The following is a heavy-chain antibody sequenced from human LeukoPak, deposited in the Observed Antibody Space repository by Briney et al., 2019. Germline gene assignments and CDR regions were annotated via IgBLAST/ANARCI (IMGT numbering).Heavy chain of an antibody. CDR1: GFTFNTYS. CDR3: ARDCRISSSCP. CDR2: VSFDGTST. D-gene: IGHD6-13*01. Sequence: GGSLRLSCAASGFTFNTYSMHWVRQAPGRGLEWLAVVSFDGTSTYYADSVKGRFSISRDNSKNTLYLQMNSLRAEDTAVYYCARDCRISSSCPWGQGTLVTVSS. V-gene: IGHV3-30-3*01. J-gene: IGHJ5*02.